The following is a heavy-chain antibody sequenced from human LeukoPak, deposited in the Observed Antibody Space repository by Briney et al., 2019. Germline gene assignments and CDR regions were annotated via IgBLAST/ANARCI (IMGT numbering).Heavy chain of an antibody. V-gene: IGHV3-21*01. Sequence: PGGSLRLSCTASGFTFSSYNMNWVRQAPGKGLEWVSYISSSSNYIYYADSVKGRFTISRDNAKNSLYLQMNSLRAEDTAVYYCARDSSSWSPFDYWGQGTLVTVSS. J-gene: IGHJ4*02. CDR3: ARDSSSWSPFDY. CDR1: GFTFSSYN. CDR2: ISSSSNYI. D-gene: IGHD6-13*01.